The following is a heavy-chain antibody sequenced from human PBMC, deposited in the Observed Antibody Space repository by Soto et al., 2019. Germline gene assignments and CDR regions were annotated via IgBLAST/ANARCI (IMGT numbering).Heavy chain of an antibody. J-gene: IGHJ4*02. CDR2: VKSKADGGTA. V-gene: IGHV3-15*07. CDR1: GFSITNTW. D-gene: IGHD3-3*01. Sequence: GGSLRLSCAASGFSITNTWMHWVRQAPGKGLEWVGRVKSKADGGTADYAAPVKGRFTVSRDDSKNTQYLQMNSLKMEDTAVYYGTAYPNFWGGHSRRWGQGTLVTAAS. CDR3: TAYPNFWGGHSRR.